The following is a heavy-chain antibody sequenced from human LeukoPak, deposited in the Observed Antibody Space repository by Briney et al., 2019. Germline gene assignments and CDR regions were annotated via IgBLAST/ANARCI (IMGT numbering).Heavy chain of an antibody. J-gene: IGHJ4*02. Sequence: PGGSLRLSCAASGFTFSDYYMSWIRQAPGKGLEWVSYISSSGSMISDADSVKGRFTISRDNAKKSLYLQMNSLRVEDTAFYYCVRHDFWSGFKGGDYWGQGTLVTVSS. CDR3: VRHDFWSGFKGGDY. D-gene: IGHD3-3*01. CDR2: ISSSGSMI. CDR1: GFTFSDYY. V-gene: IGHV3-11*01.